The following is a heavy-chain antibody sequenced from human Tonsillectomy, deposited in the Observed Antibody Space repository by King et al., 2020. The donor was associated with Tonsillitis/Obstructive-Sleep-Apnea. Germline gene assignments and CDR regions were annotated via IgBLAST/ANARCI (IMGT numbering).Heavy chain of an antibody. J-gene: IGHJ5*02. CDR3: ARADPISAAGTCDP. V-gene: IGHV1-18*01. Sequence: QLVQSGAEVKNPGASVQVSCKASGYTFTSYGINWVRQAPGQGLEWMGWISAYSCNTNYAHKLQGRVSMTTDTSTNTAYMYLRSLRYDDTAVYFCARADPISAAGTCDPWGQGTLLTVSS. D-gene: IGHD6-13*01. CDR1: GYTFTSYG. CDR2: ISAYSCNT.